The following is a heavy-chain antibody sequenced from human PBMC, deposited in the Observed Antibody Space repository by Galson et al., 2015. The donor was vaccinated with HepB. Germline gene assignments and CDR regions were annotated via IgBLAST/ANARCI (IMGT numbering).Heavy chain of an antibody. CDR1: GYTFSNYG. J-gene: IGHJ4*02. V-gene: IGHV1-18*01. CDR2: ISSYNGNT. D-gene: IGHD2-21*02. Sequence: SVKVSCKASGYTFSNYGVGWVRQAPGQGLEWMGWISSYNGNTNYPQKFQGRVTMTVDTSTTTSYMELRNLRSDDPALYYCARSLISVTGPYYFDYWGRGTLVTVSS. CDR3: ARSLISVTGPYYFDY.